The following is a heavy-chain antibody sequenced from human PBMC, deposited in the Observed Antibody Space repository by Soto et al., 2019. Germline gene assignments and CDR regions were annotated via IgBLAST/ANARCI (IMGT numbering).Heavy chain of an antibody. V-gene: IGHV1-46*02. Sequence: QVQLVQSGAEVKKPGASVKVSCTASGYTFKSFYMHWVRQAPGQGLEWIGMINPTDGSVSFAQKLQDRVKVTKDRPTSTVYMELSSLTREDTALYFCARDFGRHGAVDTTGWFDPWGQGTLVTVSS. CDR1: GYTFKSFY. CDR2: INPTDGSV. D-gene: IGHD3-3*01. CDR3: ARDFGRHGAVDTTGWFDP. J-gene: IGHJ5*02.